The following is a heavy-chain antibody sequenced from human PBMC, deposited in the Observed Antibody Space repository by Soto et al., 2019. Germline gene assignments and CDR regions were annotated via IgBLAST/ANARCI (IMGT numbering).Heavy chain of an antibody. CDR2: IYYSGST. D-gene: IGHD3-22*01. CDR3: ATPGDSSGYFPFDY. CDR1: GESISRSMYY. Sequence: PSQTLSVTCTASGESISRSMYYWDWNPKPPGKGLEWIGSIYYSGSTYYNPSLKSRVTISVDTSKNQFSLKLSSVTAADTAVYYCATPGDSSGYFPFDYWGQGTLVTVSS. J-gene: IGHJ4*02. V-gene: IGHV4-39*01.